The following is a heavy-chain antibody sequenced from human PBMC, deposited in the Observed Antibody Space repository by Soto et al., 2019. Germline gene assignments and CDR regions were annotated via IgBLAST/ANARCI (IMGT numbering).Heavy chain of an antibody. CDR2: INPSSGTT. D-gene: IGHD2-15*01. Sequence: EVQLLESGGGLVQPGGSLRLACDASGFSFSTYEMTWARQAPGKGLEWVAFINPSSGTTHYADSVKGRFTISRDNSKDPLYLQLTSLRVEDTAVYYCAEGGWLDVWGQGTTVTVSS. V-gene: IGHV3-23*01. J-gene: IGHJ6*02. CDR3: AEGGWLDV. CDR1: GFSFSTYE.